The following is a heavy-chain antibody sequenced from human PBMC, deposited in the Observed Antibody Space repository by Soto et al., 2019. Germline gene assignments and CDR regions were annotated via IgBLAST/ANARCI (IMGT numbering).Heavy chain of an antibody. Sequence: SDPLSLTYAVSEDSMTKSVWWTWVRQPPGKGREWIGEVFHTGNTNYNPSLKSRVTMSVDKSTNEFSLKVTSVTAADTAIYYCARKAWVRFDYWGQGALVTVSS. D-gene: IGHD7-27*01. CDR1: EDSMTKSVW. V-gene: IGHV4-4*02. CDR3: ARKAWVRFDY. CDR2: VFHTGNT. J-gene: IGHJ4*02.